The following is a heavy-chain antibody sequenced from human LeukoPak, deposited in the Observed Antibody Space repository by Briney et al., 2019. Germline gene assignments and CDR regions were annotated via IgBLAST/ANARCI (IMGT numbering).Heavy chain of an antibody. V-gene: IGHV4-34*01. J-gene: IGHJ6*03. CDR3: ARKDGYSYGKYYYYYYMDV. CDR2: INHSRST. Sequence: SETLSLTCAVYGGSFSGYYWSWIRQPPGKGLEWIGEINHSRSTNYNPSLKSRVTISVDTSKNQFSLKLSSVTAADTAVYYCARKDGYSYGKYYYYYYMDVWGKGTTVTVSS. CDR1: GGSFSGYY. D-gene: IGHD5-18*01.